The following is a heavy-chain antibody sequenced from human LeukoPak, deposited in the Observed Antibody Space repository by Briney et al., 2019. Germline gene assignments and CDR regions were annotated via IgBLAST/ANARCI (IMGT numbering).Heavy chain of an antibody. V-gene: IGHV3-23*01. D-gene: IGHD2-2*01. CDR2: ISPSGDIT. J-gene: IGHJ6*03. CDR3: GRAGPVTKDHFMDV. CDR1: GFTFSNNG. Sequence: GGSLRLSCAASGFTFSNNGMNWVRQAPGKGLEWVSGISPSGDITYYADSVKGRFTISRDNSKNTLYLEVISLTAEDTAVYYCGRAGPVTKDHFMDVWGKGTTVTVSS.